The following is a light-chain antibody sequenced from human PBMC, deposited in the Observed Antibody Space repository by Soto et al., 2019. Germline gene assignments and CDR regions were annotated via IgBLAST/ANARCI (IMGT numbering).Light chain of an antibody. V-gene: IGKV1-39*01. J-gene: IGKJ4*01. CDR1: QSISSY. CDR3: QQSYSTLT. CDR2: AAS. Sequence: DIQMTQSPSYMFAFVGHTCTLTCRASQSISSYLNWYQQKPGKGPKLLIYAASSLQSGVPSRFCGSGSGTDFTLTISSLQPEDFATYYCQQSYSTLTFGEGTKVDI.